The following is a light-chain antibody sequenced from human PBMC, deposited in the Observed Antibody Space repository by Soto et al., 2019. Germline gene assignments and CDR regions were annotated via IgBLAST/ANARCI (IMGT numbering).Light chain of an antibody. CDR3: QQTYMVPYT. Sequence: DIQLTQSPSSLSSSVVDMVTITCRASQSVSTYLNWYSQKSGGARKLLIHGVSKLENGTPSRFSGSGLATDFTLTINTLQPEDFAVYFCQQTYMVPYTFGQGTKVDIK. CDR1: QSVSTY. CDR2: GVS. V-gene: IGKV1-39*01. J-gene: IGKJ2*01.